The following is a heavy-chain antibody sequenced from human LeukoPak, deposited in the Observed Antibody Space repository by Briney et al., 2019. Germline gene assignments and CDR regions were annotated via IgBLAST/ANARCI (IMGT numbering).Heavy chain of an antibody. V-gene: IGHV4-38-2*02. J-gene: IGHJ4*02. CDR3: ARDGGSGIFTSGSFDY. CDR1: GYSISSGYY. Sequence: SETLSLTCTVSGYSISSGYYWDWIRQPPGKGPEWIGSIYHSGSTYYNPALKSRVTISVDTAKNPFSPKLRSLSAADTARDYFARDGGSGIFTSGSFDYWGQGTLVTVSS. D-gene: IGHD3-10*01. CDR2: IYHSGST.